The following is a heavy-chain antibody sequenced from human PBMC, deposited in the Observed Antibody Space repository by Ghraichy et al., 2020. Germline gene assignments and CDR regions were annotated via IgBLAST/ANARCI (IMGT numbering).Heavy chain of an antibody. CDR2: INTDGSST. Sequence: SLRLSCAASGFTFSSNWMHWVRRAPGKGLVWVSRINTDGSSTSYADSVKGRFTISRDNAKNTLYLQMTSLRAEDTAVYYCVRDAFQYSDLGGSRFDYWGQGSLVTVSS. D-gene: IGHD3-22*01. J-gene: IGHJ4*02. CDR1: GFTFSSNW. V-gene: IGHV3-74*01. CDR3: VRDAFQYSDLGGSRFDY.